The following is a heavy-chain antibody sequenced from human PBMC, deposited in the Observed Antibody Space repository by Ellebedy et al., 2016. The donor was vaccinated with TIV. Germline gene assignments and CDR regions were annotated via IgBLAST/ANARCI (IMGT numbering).Heavy chain of an antibody. CDR2: ISGYNGNT. CDR3: AGIHMAAAGLFDF. V-gene: IGHV1-18*04. Sequence: AASVKVSCKASGYTFTNYGISWVRQAPGQGLEWMGWISGYNGNTYSAQKLQGRVTMTTDTSTSTAYMELRSLRSDDTAVYYCAGIHMAAAGLFDFWGQGTLVTVSS. D-gene: IGHD6-13*01. J-gene: IGHJ4*02. CDR1: GYTFTNYG.